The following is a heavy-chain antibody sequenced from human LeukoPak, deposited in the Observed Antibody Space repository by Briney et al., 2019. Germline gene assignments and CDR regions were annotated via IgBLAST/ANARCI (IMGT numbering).Heavy chain of an antibody. CDR1: GFTFSTYA. Sequence: GRSLRLSCAASGFTFSTYAMHWVRQAPGKGLEWVAAISYDDNTKYYADSVRGRFTISRDNSKNTLYLQMNSLRAEGTAVYYCARDAAEHYFDYWGQGTLVTVSS. V-gene: IGHV3-30-3*01. J-gene: IGHJ4*02. CDR2: ISYDDNTK. CDR3: ARDAAEHYFDY. D-gene: IGHD1-26*01.